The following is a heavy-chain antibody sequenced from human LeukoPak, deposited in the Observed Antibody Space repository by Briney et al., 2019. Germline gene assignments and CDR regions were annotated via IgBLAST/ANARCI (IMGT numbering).Heavy chain of an antibody. D-gene: IGHD1-26*01. CDR1: GFTFSGYA. CDR2: ISSSSSYI. V-gene: IGHV3-21*06. J-gene: IGHJ4*02. CDR3: TSGPGATSRIDY. Sequence: GRSLRLSCAASGFTFSGYAMKWVRQAPGKGLEWVSSISSSSSYIYHADSVKGRFTISRDNAKNSLYLQMNSLRAEDTAVYYCTSGPGATSRIDYWGQGTLVTVSS.